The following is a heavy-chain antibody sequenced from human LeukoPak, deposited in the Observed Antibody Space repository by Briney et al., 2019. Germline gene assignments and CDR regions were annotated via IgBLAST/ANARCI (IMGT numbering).Heavy chain of an antibody. CDR1: GGTFSSYP. J-gene: IGHJ4*02. CDR2: ITPIFGAA. V-gene: IGHV1-69*01. Sequence: SVKVSSKASGGTFSSYPFTWVRLAPGQGLEWMGEITPIFGAANYAQTFQGRVTITADESTSTVFMELSSLRSDDTAFYYCARNSRVASTSGLNYWGQGTLVTVSS. CDR3: ARNSRVASTSGLNY. D-gene: IGHD4-23*01.